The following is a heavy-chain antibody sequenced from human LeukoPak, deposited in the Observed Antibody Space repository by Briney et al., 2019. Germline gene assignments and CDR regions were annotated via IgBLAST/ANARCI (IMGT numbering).Heavy chain of an antibody. Sequence: GGSLRLSCAASGFTFTNFWMSWVRQAPGKGLEWVANINGDGSDRYYMDSLKGRFTISRDNAKNSLYLQMNSLRVEDTAIYYCAIAHGLDVWGQGTTVTVSS. CDR1: GFTFTNFW. V-gene: IGHV3-7*03. CDR2: INGDGSDR. J-gene: IGHJ6*02. CDR3: AIAHGLDV.